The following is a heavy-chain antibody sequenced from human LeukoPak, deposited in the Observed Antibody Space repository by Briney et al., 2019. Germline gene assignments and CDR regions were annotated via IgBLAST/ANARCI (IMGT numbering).Heavy chain of an antibody. Sequence: SGGSLRLSCAASGFTFSSYSMNWVRQAPGKGLEWVSSISSSSSYKYYADSVKGRFTISRDNAKNSLYLQMTSLRAEDTAVYYCARGNVLRFLEWFLIDPWGQGHLVTVSA. V-gene: IGHV3-21*01. J-gene: IGHJ5*02. CDR2: ISSSSSYK. CDR1: GFTFSSYS. D-gene: IGHD3-3*01. CDR3: ARGNVLRFLEWFLIDP.